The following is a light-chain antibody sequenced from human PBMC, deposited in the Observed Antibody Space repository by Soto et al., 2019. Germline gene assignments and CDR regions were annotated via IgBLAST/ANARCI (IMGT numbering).Light chain of an antibody. CDR3: TSYTSSSTVV. Sequence: QSVLTQPASVSGSPGQSITISCSGTSSDVAAYNYVSWYQQHPGKAPKLMIYEVSNRPSGVSNRFSGSKSGNTASLTISGLQAEDEADYYCTSYTSSSTVVFGGGTKVTVL. V-gene: IGLV2-14*01. J-gene: IGLJ2*01. CDR1: SSDVAAYNY. CDR2: EVS.